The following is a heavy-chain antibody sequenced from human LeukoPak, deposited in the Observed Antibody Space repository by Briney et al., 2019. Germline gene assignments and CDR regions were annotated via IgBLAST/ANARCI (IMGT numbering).Heavy chain of an antibody. CDR3: ARDPGGSYFPHFDY. CDR2: ISAYNGNT. V-gene: IGHV1-18*01. J-gene: IGHJ4*02. Sequence: ASVKVSCKASGYTFTSYVISWVRQAPGQGLEWMGWISAYNGNTNYAQKLQGRVTMTTDTSTSTAYMELRSLRSDDTAVYYCARDPGGSYFPHFDYWGQGTLVTVSS. CDR1: GYTFTSYV. D-gene: IGHD1-26*01.